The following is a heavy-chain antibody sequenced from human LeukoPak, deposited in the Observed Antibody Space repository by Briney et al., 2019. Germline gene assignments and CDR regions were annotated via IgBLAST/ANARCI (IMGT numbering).Heavy chain of an antibody. CDR1: GGSISSYY. V-gene: IGHV4-34*01. Sequence: SETLSLTCTVSGGSISSYYWSWIRQPPGKGLEWIGEINHSGSTSYNPSLKSRVTISVDTSKNQFSLKLSSVTAADTAVYYCARVGISRYSFDYWGQGTLVTVSS. J-gene: IGHJ4*02. D-gene: IGHD5-18*01. CDR3: ARVGISRYSFDY. CDR2: INHSGST.